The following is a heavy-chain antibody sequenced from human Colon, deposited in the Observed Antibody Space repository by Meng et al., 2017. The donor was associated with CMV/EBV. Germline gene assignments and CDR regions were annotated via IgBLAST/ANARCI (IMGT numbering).Heavy chain of an antibody. CDR2: FYSDGST. CDR1: GASISSCSYY. V-gene: IGHV4-39*07. Sequence: SETLSLTCTVSGASISSCSYYWGWIRQPPGKGLEWIGSFYSDGSTYYKPSLKSRVTISVDTSKNQFSLRLTSVTAADTAVYYCARGVGGVVVPAPPDYWGQGTLVTVSS. J-gene: IGHJ4*02. D-gene: IGHD2-2*01. CDR3: ARGVGGVVVPAPPDY.